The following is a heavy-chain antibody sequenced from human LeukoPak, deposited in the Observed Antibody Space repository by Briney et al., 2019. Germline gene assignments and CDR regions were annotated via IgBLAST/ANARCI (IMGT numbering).Heavy chain of an antibody. V-gene: IGHV1-8*01. CDR1: GYTFTSYD. CDR2: MNPNSGNT. Sequence: ASVKVSCKSSGYTFTSYDINWVRQATGQGLEWMGWMNPNSGNTGYAQKFQGRVTMTRNTSISTAYMELSSLRSEDTAVYYCARGPLSIAVADYWGQGTLVTVS. J-gene: IGHJ4*02. CDR3: ARGPLSIAVADY. D-gene: IGHD6-19*01.